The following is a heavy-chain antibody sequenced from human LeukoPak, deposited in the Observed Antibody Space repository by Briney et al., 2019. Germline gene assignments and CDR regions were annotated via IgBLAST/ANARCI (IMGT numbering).Heavy chain of an antibody. CDR2: ISSSGSTI. CDR3: ARDNLPRKEAARGGMDV. CDR1: GFTFSDYY. Sequence: PGGSLRLSCAASGFTFSDYYMSWIPQAPGKGLEWVSYISSSGSTIYYADSVKRRFTISRDNAKNSLYLQMNSLRAEDTAVYYCARDNLPRKEAARGGMDVWGKGNTVTVFS. V-gene: IGHV3-11*04. D-gene: IGHD6-25*01. J-gene: IGHJ6*01.